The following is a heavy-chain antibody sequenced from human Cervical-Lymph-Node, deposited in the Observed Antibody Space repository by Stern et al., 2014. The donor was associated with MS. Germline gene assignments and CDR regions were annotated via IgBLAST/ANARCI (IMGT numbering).Heavy chain of an antibody. V-gene: IGHV1-46*01. Sequence: VQLVESGAEVKKPGASVKVSCKASGYTFTSYYMHWVRQAPGQGLEWMGIINPTSGTTSYTQNFRGRVTMTRDTSTSTVFMELSSLRSEDTAVFYCARELGGSGSYFDYWGQGTLVTVSS. J-gene: IGHJ4*02. D-gene: IGHD1-26*01. CDR2: INPTSGTT. CDR3: ARELGGSGSYFDY. CDR1: GYTFTSYY.